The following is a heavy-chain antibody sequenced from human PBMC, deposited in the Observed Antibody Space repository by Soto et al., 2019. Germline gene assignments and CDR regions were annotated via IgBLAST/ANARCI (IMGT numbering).Heavy chain of an antibody. CDR1: GFSFRTYG. CDR3: ARDDAFANENAFDL. D-gene: IGHD1-1*01. J-gene: IGHJ3*01. Sequence: GGSLRLSCAVSGFSFRTYGLHWVRQPPGKGLQWVAVISPKVHSDSVEGRFTISRDNSKDTLYLQMNNLRAEDTAVYYCARDDAFANENAFDLWGPGTKVTVSS. CDR2: ISPK. V-gene: IGHV3-33*01.